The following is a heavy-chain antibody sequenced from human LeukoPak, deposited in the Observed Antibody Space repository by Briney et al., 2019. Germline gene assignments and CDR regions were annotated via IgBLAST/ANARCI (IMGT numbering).Heavy chain of an antibody. CDR2: INPSGGFT. CDR3: ARDLESGGNSGFDY. CDR1: GYSFSTHW. D-gene: IGHD4-23*01. J-gene: IGHJ4*02. Sequence: ASVKVSCKASGYSFSTHWMHWVRQAPGQGLEWMGIINPSGGFTSYAQKLQGRVTVTRDMSTSTVYMELSSLRSEDTAVYYCARDLESGGNSGFDYWGQGTLVTVSS. V-gene: IGHV1-46*01.